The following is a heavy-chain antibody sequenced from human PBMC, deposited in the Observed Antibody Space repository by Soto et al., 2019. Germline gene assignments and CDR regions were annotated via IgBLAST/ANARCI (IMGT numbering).Heavy chain of an antibody. Sequence: SETLSLTCAISNGSVSSNNWWSWVRQPPGKGLEWIGEIYHSGKTNYNPSLKSRVTISVDKSKNQFSLKLSSVTAADTAVYYSAKAPPGTSKFDPWGQGTLVTVSS. CDR1: NGSVSSNNW. D-gene: IGHD2-2*01. J-gene: IGHJ5*02. V-gene: IGHV4-4*02. CDR2: IYHSGKT. CDR3: AKAPPGTSKFDP.